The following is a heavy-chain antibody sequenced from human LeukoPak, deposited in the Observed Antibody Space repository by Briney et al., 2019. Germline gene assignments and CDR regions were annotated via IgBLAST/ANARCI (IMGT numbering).Heavy chain of an antibody. J-gene: IGHJ3*02. V-gene: IGHV3-11*04. CDR2: ISSSGSTI. D-gene: IGHD2-15*01. CDR3: ARDPRPAYCSGGSCYSGAFDI. Sequence: GGSLRLSCAASGFTFSDYYMSWIRQAPGKGLEWVSYISSSGSTIYYADSVKGRFTISRDNAKNSLYLQMNSLGAEDTAVYYCARDPRPAYCSGGSCYSGAFDIWGQGTMVTVSS. CDR1: GFTFSDYY.